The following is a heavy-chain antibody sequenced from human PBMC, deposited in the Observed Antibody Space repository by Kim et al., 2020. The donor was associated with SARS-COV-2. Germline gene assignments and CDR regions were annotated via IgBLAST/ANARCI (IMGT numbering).Heavy chain of an antibody. V-gene: IGHV5-51*01. D-gene: IGHD1-26*01. CDR1: GYSFTSYW. J-gene: IGHJ6*02. Sequence: GESLKISCKGSGYSFTSYWIGWVRQMPGKGLEWMGIIYPGDSDTRYSPSFQGQVTISADKSISTAYLQWSSLKASDTAMYYCARLAGANPWAYYYYYGMDVWGQGTTVTVSS. CDR2: IYPGDSDT. CDR3: ARLAGANPWAYYYYYGMDV.